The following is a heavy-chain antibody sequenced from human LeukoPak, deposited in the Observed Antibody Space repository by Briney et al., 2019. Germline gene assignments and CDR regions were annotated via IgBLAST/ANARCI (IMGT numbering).Heavy chain of an antibody. V-gene: IGHV3-21*04. Sequence: PSETLSLTCTVSGVSISSSSYYWDWVRQAPGKGLEWVSSISGSNSYIYYADSMKGRFTISRDNAKNSLYLQMNSLRAEDTAVYYCAKGPYSGFSWGQGTLVTVSS. D-gene: IGHD1-26*01. J-gene: IGHJ5*02. CDR3: AKGPYSGFS. CDR2: ISGSNSYI. CDR1: GVSISSSSYY.